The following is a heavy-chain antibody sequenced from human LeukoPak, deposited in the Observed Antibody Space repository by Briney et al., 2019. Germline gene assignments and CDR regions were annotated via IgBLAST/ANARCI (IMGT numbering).Heavy chain of an antibody. D-gene: IGHD3-3*01. V-gene: IGHV3-30*04. CDR2: ISYDGSNK. Sequence: QPGGSLTLSCAASGFTFSSYAMHWVRQAPGKGLEWVAVISYDGSNKYYADSVKGRFTISRDNAKNSLYLQMNSLRAEDTAVYYCARGMVISGSSDYWGQGTLVTVSS. CDR3: ARGMVISGSSDY. CDR1: GFTFSSYA. J-gene: IGHJ4*02.